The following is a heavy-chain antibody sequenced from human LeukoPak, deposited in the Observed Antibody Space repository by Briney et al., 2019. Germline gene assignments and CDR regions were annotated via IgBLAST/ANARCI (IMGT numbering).Heavy chain of an antibody. V-gene: IGHV7-4-1*02. Sequence: ASVKVSCKASGYTFTNYAMNWVRQAPGQGLEWMGWIHPSTGNPTYAQDFTGRFVFSLDTSVSTTYLQISSLKAEDTAVYYCARAYQRLGELSLPNYWGQGTLVTVSS. CDR3: ARAYQRLGELSLPNY. D-gene: IGHD3-16*02. CDR1: GYTFTNYA. J-gene: IGHJ4*02. CDR2: IHPSTGNP.